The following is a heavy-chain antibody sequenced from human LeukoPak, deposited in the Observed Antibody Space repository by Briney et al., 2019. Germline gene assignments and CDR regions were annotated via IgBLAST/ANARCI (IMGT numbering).Heavy chain of an antibody. J-gene: IGHJ4*02. CDR3: AKDHAVAGHDY. CDR2: ISYDGSNK. D-gene: IGHD6-19*01. V-gene: IGHV3-30-3*01. CDR1: GFTFSSYA. Sequence: GGSLRLSCAASGFTFSSYAMHWVRQAPGKGLEWVAVISYDGSNKYYADSVKGRFTISRDNSKNTLYLQMNSLRAEDTAVYYCAKDHAVAGHDYWGQGTLVTVSS.